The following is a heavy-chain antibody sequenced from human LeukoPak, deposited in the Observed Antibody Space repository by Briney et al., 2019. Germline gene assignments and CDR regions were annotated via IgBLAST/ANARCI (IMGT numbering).Heavy chain of an antibody. Sequence: GASVKVSCKASGGTFSSYAISWVRQAPGQGLEWMGGIIPIFGTANYAQKFQGRVTITADESTSTAYMELRSLRSDDTAVYYCARDQGYYDILTGFTGDYWGQGTLVTVSS. V-gene: IGHV1-69*13. CDR1: GGTFSSYA. CDR3: ARDQGYYDILTGFTGDY. CDR2: IIPIFGTA. D-gene: IGHD3-9*01. J-gene: IGHJ4*02.